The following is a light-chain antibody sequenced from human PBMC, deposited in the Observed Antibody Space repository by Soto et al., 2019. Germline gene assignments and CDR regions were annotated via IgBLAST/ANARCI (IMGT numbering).Light chain of an antibody. CDR1: QSLLHSNGYKY. CDR2: FGS. CDR3: MQALHSYT. V-gene: IGKV2-28*01. Sequence: DVVLTQSPLSLSVTPGEPASISCRSSQSLLHSNGYKYLDWYLQKPGQPPQLLLYFGSYRASGVPDRFSGSGSGTDYTLKISRVGAEDVGFYYCMQALHSYTFGQGTKVEIK. J-gene: IGKJ1*01.